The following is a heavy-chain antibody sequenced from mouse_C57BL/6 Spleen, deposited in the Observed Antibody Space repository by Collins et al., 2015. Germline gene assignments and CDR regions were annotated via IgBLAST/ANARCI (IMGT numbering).Heavy chain of an antibody. CDR2: INPNYGTI. D-gene: IGHD2-4*01. CDR3: ASRIYYDSWFAY. Sequence: EFQLQQSGPEVVKPGASVKISCKASGDSFTDYNMNWVKQSNGKSLEWIGVINPNYGTISYNQKFKGKATLTVDQSSSTAYIQLNSLTSEDSAVYYCASRIYYDSWFAYWGQGDSGHCRLQ. CDR1: GDSFTDYN. V-gene: IGHV1-39*01. J-gene: IGHJ3*01.